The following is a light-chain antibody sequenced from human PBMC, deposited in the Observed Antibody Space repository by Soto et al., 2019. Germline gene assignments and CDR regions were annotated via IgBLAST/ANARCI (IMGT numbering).Light chain of an antibody. Sequence: EIGLTQSPATLSLSPGERATLSCRASQSISSYLAWYQQKPGQAPRLLIYDAYNRATGIPARFSGSGSGTDFTLTISTLEPEDFAVYYCQQRSAWPRTFGGGTKVEIK. CDR2: DAY. V-gene: IGKV3-11*01. J-gene: IGKJ4*01. CDR1: QSISSY. CDR3: QQRSAWPRT.